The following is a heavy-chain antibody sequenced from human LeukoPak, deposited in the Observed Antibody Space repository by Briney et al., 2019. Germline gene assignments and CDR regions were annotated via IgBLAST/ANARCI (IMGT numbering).Heavy chain of an antibody. J-gene: IGHJ4*02. V-gene: IGHV3-23*01. CDR2: VSGVSSST. D-gene: IGHD6-13*01. CDR3: ATSTAAAGTD. Sequence: GGSLRLSCAASGFTFSGFAMSWVRQAPGKGLEWVSAVSGVSSSTYYADSVKGRFTISRDTSKNTLYLQMNSLRAEDTAVYYCATSTAAAGTDWGQGTLVTVSS. CDR1: GFTFSGFA.